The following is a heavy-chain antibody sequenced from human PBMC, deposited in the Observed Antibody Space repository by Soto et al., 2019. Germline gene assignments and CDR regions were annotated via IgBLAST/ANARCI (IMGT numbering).Heavy chain of an antibody. V-gene: IGHV1-69*13. CDR1: GGTFSSYA. CDR2: IIPIFGTA. CDR3: ARDQKPAYYYILTVPDAFDI. Sequence: RASVKFSFKASGGTFSSYAISWLRQARRQGLEWMGGIIPIFGTANYAQKFQGRVTITADESTSTAYMELSSLRSEDTAVYYCARDQKPAYYYILTVPDAFDIWGQGTMVTVSS. J-gene: IGHJ3*02. D-gene: IGHD3-9*01.